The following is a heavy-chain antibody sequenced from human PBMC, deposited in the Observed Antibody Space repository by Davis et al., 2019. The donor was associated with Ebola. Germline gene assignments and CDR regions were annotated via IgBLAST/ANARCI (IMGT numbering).Heavy chain of an antibody. CDR1: GGSISSYY. J-gene: IGHJ4*02. V-gene: IGHV4-4*07. CDR3: ARGRDLLLAAAGPDY. Sequence: PSETLSLTCTVSGGSISSYYWSWIRQPAGKGLEWIGRIYTSGSTYYNPSLKRRVTISVDTSKNQFSLKLSSVAAADTAVYYCARGRDLLLAAAGPDYWGQGTLVTVSS. CDR2: IYTSGST. D-gene: IGHD6-13*01.